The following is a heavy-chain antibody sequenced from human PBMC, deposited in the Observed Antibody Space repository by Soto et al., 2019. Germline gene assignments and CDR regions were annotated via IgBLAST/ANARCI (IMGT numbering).Heavy chain of an antibody. CDR2: ITSSGATT. V-gene: IGHV3-23*01. CDR3: AEGARYYHFDY. D-gene: IGHD3-9*01. Sequence: EVQLLESGGGLVQPGGSLRLSCAASGFTFSSYAMSWVRQAPGQGLEWVSSITSSGATTSYADSVQGRFTISRDNSKNTLSLQMNSLRAEDTAVYYCAEGARYYHFDYWGQGTLVTVSS. J-gene: IGHJ4*02. CDR1: GFTFSSYA.